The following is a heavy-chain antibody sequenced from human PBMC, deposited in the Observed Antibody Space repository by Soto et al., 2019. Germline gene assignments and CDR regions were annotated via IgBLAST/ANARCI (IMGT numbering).Heavy chain of an antibody. CDR2: IKQDGSEK. CDR3: ASFMVRGVKAFDY. Sequence: GGSLRLSCAASGFTFSSYWMSWVRQAPGKGLEWVANIKQDGSEKYYVDSVKGRFTISRDNAKNSRYLQMNTLRAEDTAVYYCASFMVRGVKAFDYWGQGTLVTVSS. D-gene: IGHD3-10*01. V-gene: IGHV3-7*01. CDR1: GFTFSSYW. J-gene: IGHJ4*02.